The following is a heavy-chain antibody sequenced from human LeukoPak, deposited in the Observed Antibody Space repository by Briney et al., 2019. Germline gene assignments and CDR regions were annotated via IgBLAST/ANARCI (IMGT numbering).Heavy chain of an antibody. CDR2: ISGSGGST. D-gene: IGHD3/OR15-3a*01. CDR1: GFTFSSYA. J-gene: IGHJ4*02. CDR3: AKVVGPYYFDW. V-gene: IGHV3-23*01. Sequence: PGGSLRLSCAASGFTFSSYAMNWVRQAPGEGLEWVSGISGSGGSTYYADSVKGRFTISRDNSKNTLYLQMNSLRAEDTAVYYCAKVVGPYYFDWWGQGTLVTVSS.